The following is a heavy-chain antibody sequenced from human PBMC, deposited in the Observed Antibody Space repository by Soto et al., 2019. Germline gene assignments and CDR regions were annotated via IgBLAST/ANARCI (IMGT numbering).Heavy chain of an antibody. Sequence: VQLMQSGAEVKKPGSSVKVSCKASGGTFSSHSINWVRQAPGQGIEWMGGIITLFGTSNYAQNFQGRVTITADQSTSTAYMELNSLTSDDTAVYYCAREVGYGDFSAALLDWGQGTLVTVSS. J-gene: IGHJ4*02. CDR2: IITLFGTS. CDR3: AREVGYGDFSAALLD. CDR1: GGTFSSHS. V-gene: IGHV1-69*01. D-gene: IGHD2-21*02.